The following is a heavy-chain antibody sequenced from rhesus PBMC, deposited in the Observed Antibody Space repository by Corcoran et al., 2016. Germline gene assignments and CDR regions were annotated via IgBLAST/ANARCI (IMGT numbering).Heavy chain of an antibody. J-gene: IGHJ4*01. D-gene: IGHD6-31*01. CDR3: ARENSSGWLYYFDY. V-gene: IGHV4-147*01. CDR1: GYSISSNY. CDR2: IYGSSGST. Sequence: QVQLQESGPGLVKPSETLSLTCAVSGYSISSNYWSWIRQPPGKGLEWIGYIYGSSGSTYYNPSLKSRVTISTDTSKTQLSLKLSSVTAADSAVYYCARENSSGWLYYFDYWGQGVLVTVSS.